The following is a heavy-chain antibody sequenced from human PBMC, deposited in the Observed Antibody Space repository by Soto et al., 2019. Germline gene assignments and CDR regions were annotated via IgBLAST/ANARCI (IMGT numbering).Heavy chain of an antibody. CDR2: IYSGGST. J-gene: IGHJ4*02. D-gene: IGHD3-22*01. CDR1: GFTVSSNY. CDR3: ASYYYDSSGYYFDY. Sequence: GGSLRLSCAASGFTVSSNYMSWVRQAPGKGLEWVSVIYSGGSTYYADSVKGRFTISSDNSKNPLYLQMNSLRAEDTAVYYCASYYYDSSGYYFDYWGQGTLVTVSS. V-gene: IGHV3-53*01.